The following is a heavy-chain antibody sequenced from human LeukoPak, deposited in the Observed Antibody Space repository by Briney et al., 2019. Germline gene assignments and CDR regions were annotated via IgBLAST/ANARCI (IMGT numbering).Heavy chain of an antibody. Sequence: ASVKVSCKASGYTFTGYYMHWVRQAPGQGLEWMGWINPNSGGTNYAQKFQGRVTMTRDTSISTAYMELSRLRSDDTAVYYCARGDYVWGSLPFYWGQGTLVTVSS. CDR1: GYTFTGYY. D-gene: IGHD3-16*01. CDR3: ARGDYVWGSLPFY. V-gene: IGHV1-2*02. J-gene: IGHJ4*02. CDR2: INPNSGGT.